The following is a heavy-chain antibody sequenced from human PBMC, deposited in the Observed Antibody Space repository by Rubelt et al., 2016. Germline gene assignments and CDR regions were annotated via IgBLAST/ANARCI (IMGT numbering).Heavy chain of an antibody. Sequence: AMSWFRQAPGKGLEWVGFIRSKAYGGTTAYAASVKGRFTISRDASKSIAYLQMNSLKTEDTAVYYCTRGSSGNYYGMDVWGQGTTVTVSS. CDR1: A. D-gene: IGHD6-6*01. CDR2: IRSKAYGGTT. V-gene: IGHV3-49*03. CDR3: TRGSSGNYYGMDV. J-gene: IGHJ6*02.